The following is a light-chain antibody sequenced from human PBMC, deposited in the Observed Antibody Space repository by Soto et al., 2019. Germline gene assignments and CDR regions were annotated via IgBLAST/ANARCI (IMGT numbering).Light chain of an antibody. CDR1: SXNIGSNT. J-gene: IGLJ3*02. CDR3: AAWDDSLNGWV. Sequence: QSVLTQPPSASGTPGQRVTISCSGSSXNIGSNTVNWYQQLPGTAPKLLIYSNNQRPSGVPDRFSGSKSGTSASLAISGLQSEDEADYYCAAWDDSLNGWVFGGGTKFTVL. CDR2: SNN. V-gene: IGLV1-44*01.